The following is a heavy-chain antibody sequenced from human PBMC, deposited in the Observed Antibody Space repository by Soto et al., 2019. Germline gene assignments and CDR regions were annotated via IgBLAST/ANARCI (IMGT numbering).Heavy chain of an antibody. CDR1: GFTFSTYA. V-gene: IGHV3-23*01. CDR2: ISDTGGST. CDR3: AKVKAPRVSF. Sequence: GSLRLSCAASGFTFSTYAMSWVRQAPGKGLEWVSAISDTGGSTYYIGSVKGRFTISRDNYKNTLYLQMNSLRVEDTAVYYCAKVKAPRVSFGGPGTLDTVST. J-gene: IGHJ4*02. D-gene: IGHD3-3*01.